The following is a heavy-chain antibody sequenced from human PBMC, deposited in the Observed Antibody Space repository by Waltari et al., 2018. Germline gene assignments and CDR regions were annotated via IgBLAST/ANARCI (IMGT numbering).Heavy chain of an antibody. D-gene: IGHD1-26*01. J-gene: IGHJ3*02. CDR2: MDEDGSVT. CDR3: ARDPGSGACDI. Sequence: EVQLVESGGGLVEPGGSLRLSCVASTFTLNNYWVGWVSKVKGKGLAWVGNMDEDGSVTNYLSSVKGQFSFSRNNVEKTLYLHRNSLRVEDTAVYYCARDPGSGACDIWGQGAMVTVSS. V-gene: IGHV3-7*01. CDR1: TFTLNNYW.